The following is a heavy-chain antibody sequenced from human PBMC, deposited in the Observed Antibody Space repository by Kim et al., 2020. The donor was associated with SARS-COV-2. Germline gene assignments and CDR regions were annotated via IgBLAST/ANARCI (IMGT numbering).Heavy chain of an antibody. V-gene: IGHV4-34*01. CDR1: GGSFSGYY. CDR2: INHSGNT. D-gene: IGHD1-26*01. Sequence: SETLSLTCAVYGGSFSGYYWTWIRQPPGKGLEWIGEINHSGNTNYNPSLKSRVTISVDTSKNQFSLKFTSMTAADTAVYYCARTGYSGSDYQLYFDSWGQGTLVTVSS. J-gene: IGHJ4*02. CDR3: ARTGYSGSDYQLYFDS.